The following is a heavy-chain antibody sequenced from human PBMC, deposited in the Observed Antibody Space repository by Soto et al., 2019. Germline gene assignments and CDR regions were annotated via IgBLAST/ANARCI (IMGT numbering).Heavy chain of an antibody. V-gene: IGHV4-61*01. J-gene: IGHJ5*02. CDR3: ARGEGTSYYAYHFDP. CDR1: GGYVTNVKYF. CDR2: ISNSGIS. Sequence: PSETLSLTCAVSGGYVTNVKYFWTWIRQPPGGGLEWTGYISNSGISKYNPSLKSRVAMSQETCKNQFSLNLHSVTAADTAVYFCARGEGTSYYAYHFDPWGQGALVTVSS. D-gene: IGHD3-3*01.